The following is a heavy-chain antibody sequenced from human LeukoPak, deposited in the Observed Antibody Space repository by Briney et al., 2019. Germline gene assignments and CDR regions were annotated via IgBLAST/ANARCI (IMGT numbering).Heavy chain of an antibody. CDR3: ARAMFHSSSWYGGDY. D-gene: IGHD6-13*01. CDR2: INPSGGST. J-gene: IGHJ4*02. Sequence: ASVKVSCKASRYTFTSYYMHWVRQAPGQGLEWMGIINPSGGSTSYAQKFQGRVTMTRDTSTSTVYMELSSLRSEDTAVYYCARAMFHSSSWYGGDYWGQGTLVTVSS. V-gene: IGHV1-46*01. CDR1: RYTFTSYY.